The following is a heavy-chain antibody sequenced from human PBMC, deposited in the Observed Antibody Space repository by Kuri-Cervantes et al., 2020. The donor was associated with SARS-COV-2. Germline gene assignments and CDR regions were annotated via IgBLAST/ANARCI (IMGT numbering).Heavy chain of an antibody. J-gene: IGHJ4*02. CDR2: ISYDGIYK. CDR1: EFTFRNYA. V-gene: IGHV3-30*04. CDR3: ARNGRAYCGGDCSPGVDY. Sequence: LSLTCAASEFTFRNYAMHWVRQAPGKGLEWVALISYDGIYKDYVDSVKGRFTISRDNAKNSLYLQMNNLRAEDTAVYSCARNGRAYCGGDCSPGVDYWGQGTLVTVSS. D-gene: IGHD2-21*02.